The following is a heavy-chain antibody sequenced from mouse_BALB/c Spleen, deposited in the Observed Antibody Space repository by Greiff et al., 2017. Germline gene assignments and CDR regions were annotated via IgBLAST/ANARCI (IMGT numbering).Heavy chain of an antibody. D-gene: IGHD2-10*02. Sequence: EVKLLESGGGLVQPGGSLKLSCAASGFDFSRYWMSWVRQAPGKGLEWMGEINPDSSTINYTPSLKDKFIISRDNAKNTLYLQMSKVRSEDTALYYCARPKYGNYEGWFAYWGQGTLVTVSA. CDR1: GFDFSRYW. CDR3: ARPKYGNYEGWFAY. CDR2: INPDSSTI. V-gene: IGHV4-1*02. J-gene: IGHJ3*01.